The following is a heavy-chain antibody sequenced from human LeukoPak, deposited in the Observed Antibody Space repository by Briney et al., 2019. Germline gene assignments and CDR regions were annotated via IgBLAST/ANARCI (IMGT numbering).Heavy chain of an antibody. D-gene: IGHD4-17*01. CDR3: AREPRDYEVWFDP. Sequence: PSETLSLTCTVSGYSISSGYYWGWIRQPPGKGLEWIGSIYHSGSTYYNPSLKSRVTISVDTSKNQFSLKLSSVTAADTAVYYCAREPRDYEVWFDPWGQGTLVTVSS. J-gene: IGHJ5*02. V-gene: IGHV4-38-2*02. CDR2: IYHSGST. CDR1: GYSISSGYY.